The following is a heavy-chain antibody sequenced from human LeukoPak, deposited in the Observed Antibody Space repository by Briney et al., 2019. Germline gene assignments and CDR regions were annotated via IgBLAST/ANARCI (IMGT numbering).Heavy chain of an antibody. V-gene: IGHV3-30*01. D-gene: IGHD2-15*01. CDR1: GFTFSSYA. J-gene: IGHJ4*02. Sequence: PGGSLRLSCAASGFTFSSYAMHWVRQAPGKGLEWVAVISYDGSNKYYAGSVKGRFTISRDNSKNTLYLQMNSLRAEDTAVYYCASIPVHEVVVVAATPSVVDYWGQGTLVTVSS. CDR2: ISYDGSNK. CDR3: ASIPVHEVVVVAATPSVVDY.